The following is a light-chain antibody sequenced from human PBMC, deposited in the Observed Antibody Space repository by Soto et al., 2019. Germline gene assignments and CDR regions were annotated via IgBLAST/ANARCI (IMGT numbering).Light chain of an antibody. CDR1: QSVLYSPNNKNC. J-gene: IGKJ2*01. CDR2: WAS. Sequence: DIVMTQSPDSLAVSLGERATINCKSSQSVLYSPNNKNCLAWYQQKPGQPPKLLIYWASTRESGVPGRFSGSGSATDFTLTISSLQAEDVAVYFCHQYFLTPYTFGQGTKLEIK. V-gene: IGKV4-1*01. CDR3: HQYFLTPYT.